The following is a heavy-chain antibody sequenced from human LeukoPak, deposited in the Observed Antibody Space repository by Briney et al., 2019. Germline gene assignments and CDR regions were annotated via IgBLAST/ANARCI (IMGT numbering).Heavy chain of an antibody. V-gene: IGHV1-3*01. CDR2: INAGNGNI. CDR3: ASEAAAGKPYFDY. CDR1: GYTFTSYA. D-gene: IGHD6-13*01. J-gene: IGHJ4*02. Sequence: ASVKVSCKASGYTFTSYAMHWVRQAPGQRLEWMGWINAGNGNIKYSQKFQGRVTITRDTSASTAYMELSSLRSEDTAVYYCASEAAAGKPYFDYWGQGTLVTVSS.